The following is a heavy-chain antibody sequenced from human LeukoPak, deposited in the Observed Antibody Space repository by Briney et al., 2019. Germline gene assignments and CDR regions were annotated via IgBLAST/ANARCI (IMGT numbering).Heavy chain of an antibody. V-gene: IGHV1-8*03. CDR1: GYTFIIYD. CDR2: INPNSGNT. Sequence: ASVKVSCKAAGYTFIIYDINWVRQATGQGLEWMGWINPNSGNTGFARKFQGRVTTTRNTSIITADMELSSLRSADTAVYYCARGPGCTSTSCPSSFDYWGQGTLVTVSS. J-gene: IGHJ4*02. D-gene: IGHD2-2*01. CDR3: ARGPGCTSTSCPSSFDY.